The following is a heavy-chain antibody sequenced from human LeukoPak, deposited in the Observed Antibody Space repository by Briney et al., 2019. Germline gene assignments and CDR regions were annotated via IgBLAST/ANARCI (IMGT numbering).Heavy chain of an antibody. CDR2: IYHSGST. Sequence: SETLSLTCAVSGGSLSSSNWWSWVRQPPGKGLEWIGSIYHSGSTYYNPSLKSRITISVDKSQNQFSLKVNSLTAADTAVYYCATNGYYCMDVWGKGTTVTVSS. CDR1: GGSLSSSNW. V-gene: IGHV4-4*02. J-gene: IGHJ6*03. CDR3: ATNGYYCMDV. D-gene: IGHD2-8*01.